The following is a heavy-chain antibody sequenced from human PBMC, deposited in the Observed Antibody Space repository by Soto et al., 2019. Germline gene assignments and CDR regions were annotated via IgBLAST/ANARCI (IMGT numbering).Heavy chain of an antibody. CDR2: MNPESGST. Sequence: ASVKVSCKASGYTFNTYDINWVRQATGQGLEWMGWMNPESGSTGFAQSFQGRITLTGNTSISTVYMEVSSLTNEDTAVYFCARSGATGYYSTHYYGMDVWGPGTTVTVSS. J-gene: IGHJ6*02. CDR1: GYTFNTYD. D-gene: IGHD3-9*01. V-gene: IGHV1-8*01. CDR3: ARSGATGYYSTHYYGMDV.